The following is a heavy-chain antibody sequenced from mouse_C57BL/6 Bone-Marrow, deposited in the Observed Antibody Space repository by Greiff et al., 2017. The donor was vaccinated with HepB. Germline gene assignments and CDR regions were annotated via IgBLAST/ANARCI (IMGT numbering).Heavy chain of an antibody. CDR1: GFTFSSYG. D-gene: IGHD2-3*01. CDR2: ISSGGSYT. J-gene: IGHJ2*01. Sequence: EVQLVESGGDLVKPGGSLKLSCAASGFTFSSYGMSWVRQTPDKRLEWVATISSGGSYTYYPYSVKGRFTISRDNAKNTLYLQMSSLKSEDTAMYYCARQGGYYDYWGQGTTLTVSS. V-gene: IGHV5-6*01. CDR3: ARQGGYYDY.